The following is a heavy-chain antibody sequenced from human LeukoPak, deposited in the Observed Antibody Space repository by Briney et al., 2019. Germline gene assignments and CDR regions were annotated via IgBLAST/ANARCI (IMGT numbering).Heavy chain of an antibody. J-gene: IGHJ4*02. CDR3: TTEGVWFGELSVDY. V-gene: IGHV3-15*01. CDR1: GFTFSNAW. D-gene: IGHD3-10*01. CDR2: IKSKTDGGTT. Sequence: PGGSLRLSCAASGFTFSNAWMSWVRQAPGKGLEWVGRIKSKTDGGTTDCAAPVKGRFTISRDDSKNTLYLQMNSLKTEDTAVYYCTTEGVWFGELSVDYWGQGTLVTVSS.